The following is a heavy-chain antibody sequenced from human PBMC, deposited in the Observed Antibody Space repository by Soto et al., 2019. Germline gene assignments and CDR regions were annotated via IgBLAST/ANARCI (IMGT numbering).Heavy chain of an antibody. J-gene: IGHJ6*02. V-gene: IGHV3-53*02. CDR2: IYSGGST. Sequence: EVQLVETGGGLIQPGGSLRLSCAASGFTVSSNYMSWVRQAPGKGLEWVSVIYSGGSTYYADSVKGRFTISRDNSKNTLYLQMNSLRAEDTAVYYCARVTIFGVVPYYYYGMDVWGQGTTVTVSS. CDR3: ARVTIFGVVPYYYYGMDV. D-gene: IGHD3-3*01. CDR1: GFTVSSNY.